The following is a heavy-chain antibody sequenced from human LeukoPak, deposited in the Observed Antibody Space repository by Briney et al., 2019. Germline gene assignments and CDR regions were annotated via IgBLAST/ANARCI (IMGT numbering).Heavy chain of an antibody. D-gene: IGHD3-3*01. CDR3: ARGLESNWDPHLDY. V-gene: IGHV4-39*07. CDR2: IYYSGST. CDR1: GGSVSSSSYY. J-gene: IGHJ4*02. Sequence: SETLSLTCTVSGGSVSSSSYYWGWIRQPPGKGLEWIGSIYYSGSTYYNPSLKSRVTISVDTSKNQFSLKLSSVTAADTAVYYCARGLESNWDPHLDYWGQGTLVTVSS.